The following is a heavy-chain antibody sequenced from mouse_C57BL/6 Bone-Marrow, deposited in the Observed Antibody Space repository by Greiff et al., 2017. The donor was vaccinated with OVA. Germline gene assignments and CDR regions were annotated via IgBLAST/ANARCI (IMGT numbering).Heavy chain of an antibody. CDR2: IDPSDSDT. J-gene: IGHJ2*01. CDR1: GYTFTSYW. CDR3: AIGGVYYFDY. Sequence: QVQLQQPGAELVMPGASVKLSCKASGYTFTSYWMHWVKQRPGQGLEWIGEIDPSDSDTNYNQKFKGKATLTVDKSSSTAYMQLSSLTSEDSAVYYGAIGGVYYFDYWGQGTTLTVSS. V-gene: IGHV1-69*01.